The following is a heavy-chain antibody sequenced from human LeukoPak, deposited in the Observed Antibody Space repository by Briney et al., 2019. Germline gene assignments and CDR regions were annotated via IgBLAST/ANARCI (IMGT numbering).Heavy chain of an antibody. CDR2: ISSSGSTI. V-gene: IGHV3-48*03. CDR1: GFTFSSYE. D-gene: IGHD3-22*01. Sequence: GGSLRLSCAASGFTFSSYEMNWVRQAPGKGLEWVSYISSSGSTIYYADSVKGRFTISRDNAKNSLYLQMNSLRAEDTAVYYCAVGPYYDSSGYYPFDYWGQGTLVTVSS. CDR3: AVGPYYDSSGYYPFDY. J-gene: IGHJ4*02.